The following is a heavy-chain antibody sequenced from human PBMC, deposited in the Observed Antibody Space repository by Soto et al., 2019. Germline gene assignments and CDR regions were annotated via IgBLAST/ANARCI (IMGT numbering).Heavy chain of an antibody. CDR1: GYTFTSYG. CDR3: ATSRDITIFGVVFSWFDP. J-gene: IGHJ5*02. Sequence: ASVKVSCKASGYTFTSYGISWVRQAPGQGLGWMGWISAYNGNTNYAQKLQGRVTISRDNAKNSLYLQMNSLRAEDTAVYYCATSRDITIFGVVFSWFDPWGQGTLVTVSS. D-gene: IGHD3-3*01. V-gene: IGHV1-18*01. CDR2: ISAYNGNT.